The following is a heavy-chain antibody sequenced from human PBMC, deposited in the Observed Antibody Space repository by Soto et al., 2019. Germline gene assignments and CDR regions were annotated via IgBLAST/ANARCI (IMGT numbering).Heavy chain of an antibody. CDR3: ARDNPLEKPLEWLPLDYYYYGMDV. D-gene: IGHD3-3*01. CDR2: INPSGGST. J-gene: IGHJ6*02. V-gene: IGHV1-46*01. Sequence: ASVKVSCKASGYTFTSYYMHWVRQAPGQGLEWMGIINPSGGSTSYAQKFQGRVTMTRDTSTSTVYMELSSLRSEDTAVYYCARDNPLEKPLEWLPLDYYYYGMDVWGQGTTVTVSS. CDR1: GYTFTSYY.